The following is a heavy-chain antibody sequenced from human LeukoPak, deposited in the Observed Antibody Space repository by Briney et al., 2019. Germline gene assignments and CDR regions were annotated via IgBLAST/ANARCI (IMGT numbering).Heavy chain of an antibody. Sequence: SETLSLTCTVSGGSISSSSYYWGWIRQPPGKGLEWIGSIYYSGSTYYNPSLKSRVTISVDTSKNQLSLKLSSVTAADTAVYYCARDLLDSSGWYDFDYWGQGTLVTVSS. J-gene: IGHJ4*02. CDR1: GGSISSSSYY. V-gene: IGHV4-39*07. D-gene: IGHD6-19*01. CDR2: IYYSGST. CDR3: ARDLLDSSGWYDFDY.